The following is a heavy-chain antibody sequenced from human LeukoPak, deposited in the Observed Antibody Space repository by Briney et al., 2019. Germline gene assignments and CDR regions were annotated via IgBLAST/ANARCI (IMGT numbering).Heavy chain of an antibody. CDR1: GFSFSSYW. J-gene: IGHJ4*02. D-gene: IGHD3-10*01. CDR3: AGGFGFDY. Sequence: PGGSLRLSCAASGFSFSSYWMHWVRQAPGKGLAWVSRINSDGSRTNYADSVKGRITISRDNAWNTLYLQINSLRVEDTAVYYCAGGFGFDYWGQGTLVTVSS. V-gene: IGHV3-74*01. CDR2: INSDGSRT.